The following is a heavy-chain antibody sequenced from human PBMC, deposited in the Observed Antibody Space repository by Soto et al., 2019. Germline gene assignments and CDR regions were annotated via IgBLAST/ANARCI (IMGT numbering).Heavy chain of an antibody. CDR2: IFSNDEK. V-gene: IGHV2-26*01. CDR3: ERTPRDFYSGYDLYCMDV. Sequence: QVTLKESGPVLVKPTETLTLTCTVSGFSLSNARMGVSWIRQPPGKALEWLAQIFSNDEKSYSTSLKSRLTISTDTGKIQVVLIMTNMEPVETATYYGERTPRDFYSGYDLYCMDVWGQVTTVTVSS. J-gene: IGHJ6*02. D-gene: IGHD5-12*01. CDR1: GFSLSNARMG.